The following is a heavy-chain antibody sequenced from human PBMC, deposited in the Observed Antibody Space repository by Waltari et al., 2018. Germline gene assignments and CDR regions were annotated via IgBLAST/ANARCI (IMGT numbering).Heavy chain of an antibody. D-gene: IGHD3-16*01. Sequence: QVQLVQSGAEVKKPGSSVKVSCKASGGTFSSYAISWVRQAPGQGLEWMGGSIPIFGTANYAQKFQGRVTITTDESTSTAYMELSSLRSEDTAVYYCARAPRTFGGVPYYFDYWGQGTLVTVSS. V-gene: IGHV1-69*05. CDR1: GGTFSSYA. CDR3: ARAPRTFGGVPYYFDY. CDR2: SIPIFGTA. J-gene: IGHJ4*02.